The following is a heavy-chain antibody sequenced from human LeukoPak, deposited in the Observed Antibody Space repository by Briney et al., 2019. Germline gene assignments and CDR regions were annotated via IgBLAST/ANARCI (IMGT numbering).Heavy chain of an antibody. CDR2: IYQTGRT. D-gene: IGHD2-2*01. J-gene: IGHJ5*02. Sequence: PSETLSLTCAVSGYSISSNNWWAWIRQPPGKGLEWIGYIYQTGRTSYNPSLQSRVTLSLDTSKNQFSLKLSSVTAVDTAVYYCARGGVGYQLHRRSWFDPWGQGTLVTVSS. CDR3: ARGGVGYQLHRRSWFDP. V-gene: IGHV4-28*03. CDR1: GYSISSNNW.